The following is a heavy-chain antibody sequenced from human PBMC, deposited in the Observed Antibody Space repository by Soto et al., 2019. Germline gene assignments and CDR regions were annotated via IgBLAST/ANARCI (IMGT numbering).Heavy chain of an antibody. CDR1: GFTFSSYA. CDR3: AKRPLGYCSGGSCYSGGYFDY. Sequence: EVQLLESGGGLVQPGGSLRLSCAASGFTFSSYAMSWVRQAPGKGLEWVSAISGSGGSTYYADSVKGRFTISRDNSKNTLYLQMNSLRAEDTAVYYCAKRPLGYCSGGSCYSGGYFDYWGQGTLVTVSS. CDR2: ISGSGGST. J-gene: IGHJ4*02. V-gene: IGHV3-23*01. D-gene: IGHD2-15*01.